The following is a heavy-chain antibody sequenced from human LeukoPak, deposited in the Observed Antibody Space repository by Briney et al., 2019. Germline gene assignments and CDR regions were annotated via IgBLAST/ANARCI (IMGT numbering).Heavy chain of an antibody. Sequence: SETLSLTCTVSGGSVSSGSYYWSWIRQPPGKGLEWIGYIYYSGSTNYNPSLKSRVTISVDTSKNQFSLKLSSVTAADTAVFYCARVVSGYDVFAYWGQGTMVTVSS. CDR1: GGSVSSGSYY. D-gene: IGHD3-3*01. V-gene: IGHV4-61*01. CDR2: IYYSGST. CDR3: ARVVSGYDVFAY. J-gene: IGHJ3*01.